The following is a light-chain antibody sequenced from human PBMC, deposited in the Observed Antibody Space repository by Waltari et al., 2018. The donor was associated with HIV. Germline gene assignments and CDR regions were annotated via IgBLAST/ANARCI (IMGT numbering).Light chain of an antibody. J-gene: IGLJ3*02. CDR2: SNN. CDR1: SPTIRRNP. Sequence: SVLPQPTSASCAPGPRVTISCSGSSPTIRRNPLNWYQQLPGTAPKLLIYSNNQRPSGVPDRLSGSRSGTSASLAISELQSEDEADYYCATWDDRLNAGVFGGGTKLTVL. V-gene: IGLV1-44*01. CDR3: ATWDDRLNAGV.